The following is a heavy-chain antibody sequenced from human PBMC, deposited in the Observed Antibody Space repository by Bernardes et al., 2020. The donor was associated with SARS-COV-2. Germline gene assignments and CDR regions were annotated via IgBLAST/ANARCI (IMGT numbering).Heavy chain of an antibody. CDR2: INSDGSRI. J-gene: IGHJ4*02. D-gene: IGHD1-26*01. CDR3: TRGVGATTSRFDY. V-gene: IGHV3-74*01. Sequence: GGSLRLSCAASGFTFSTYWMYWFRQTPGEGLVWVSRINSDGSRINYADSVKGRFTISRDNAKNTLYLQMNSLRAEDTAVYYCTRGVGATTSRFDYWGQGTLVTVSS. CDR1: GFTFSTYW.